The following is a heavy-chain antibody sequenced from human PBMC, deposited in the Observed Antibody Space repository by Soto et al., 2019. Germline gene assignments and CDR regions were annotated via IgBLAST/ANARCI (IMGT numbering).Heavy chain of an antibody. D-gene: IGHD6-13*01. V-gene: IGHV6-1*01. CDR1: GDSVSSNSAA. Sequence: SHTLSLTCVISGDSVSSNSAAWNWIRQSPSRGLEWLGRTYYRSKWYNDYAVSVKSRITINPDTSKNQFSLQLNSVTPEDTAVYYCARGGSSWYGDNWFDPWGQGTLVTVSS. J-gene: IGHJ5*02. CDR2: TYYRSKWYN. CDR3: ARGGSSWYGDNWFDP.